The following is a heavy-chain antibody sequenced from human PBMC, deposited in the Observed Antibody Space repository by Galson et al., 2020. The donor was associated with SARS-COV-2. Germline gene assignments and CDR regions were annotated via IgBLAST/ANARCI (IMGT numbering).Heavy chain of an antibody. CDR2: ITTSGTST. CDR1: GFTFSSYA. D-gene: IGHD2-2*01. CDR3: AKARVPAAVKWFDP. Sequence: TGGSLRLSCAASGFTFSSYAMSWFRQAPGRGLEWVSTITTSGTSTYYADSVKGRFTISRDNSKNTLYLQMNSLRAEDTAVYYCAKARVPAAVKWFDPWGQGTLVTVSS. J-gene: IGHJ5*02. V-gene: IGHV3-23*01.